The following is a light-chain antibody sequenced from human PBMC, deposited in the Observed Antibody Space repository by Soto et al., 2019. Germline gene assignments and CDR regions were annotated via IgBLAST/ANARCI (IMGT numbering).Light chain of an antibody. CDR1: QGISSY. J-gene: IGKJ1*01. CDR2: AAS. V-gene: IGKV1-8*01. Sequence: AIRMTQSPSSFSASTGDRVTITCRASQGISSYLAWYQQKPGKAPKLLIYAASTLQSGVPSRFSGSGSGTDFTLTISCLQSEDFAVYYCQQRRTLGQGTKVDIK. CDR3: QQRRT.